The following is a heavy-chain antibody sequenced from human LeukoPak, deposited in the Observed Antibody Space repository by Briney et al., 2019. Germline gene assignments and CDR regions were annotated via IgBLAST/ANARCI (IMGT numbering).Heavy chain of an antibody. CDR2: ISWNSGSI. D-gene: IGHD4-17*01. CDR3: AKDDDYGDYSRWYYFDY. J-gene: IGHJ4*02. V-gene: IGHV3-9*01. Sequence: GRSLRLSCAASGFTFDDYAMHWVRQAPGKGLEWVSGISWNSGSIGYADSVKGRFTISRDNAKNSLYLQTNSLRAEDTALYYCAKDDDYGDYSRWYYFDYWGQGTLVTVSS. CDR1: GFTFDDYA.